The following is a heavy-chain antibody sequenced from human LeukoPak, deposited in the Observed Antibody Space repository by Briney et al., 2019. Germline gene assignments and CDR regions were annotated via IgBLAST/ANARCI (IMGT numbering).Heavy chain of an antibody. CDR3: ARGAINGDDYYYGMDV. J-gene: IGHJ6*02. CDR2: INHSGST. Sequence: SETLSLTCAVYGGYFSGYYWSWIRQPPGKGLEWIGEINHSGSTNYNPSLKSRVTISVDTSKNQFSLKLSSVTAADTAVYYCARGAINGDDYYYGMDVWGQGTTVTVSS. D-gene: IGHD2-8*01. V-gene: IGHV4-34*01. CDR1: GGYFSGYY.